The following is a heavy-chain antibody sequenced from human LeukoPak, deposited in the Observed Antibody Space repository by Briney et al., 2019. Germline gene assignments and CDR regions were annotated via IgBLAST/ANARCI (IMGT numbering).Heavy chain of an antibody. V-gene: IGHV3-21*01. Sequence: GGSLRLSCAASGFTFSSYSMNWVRQAPGKGLEWVSSISSSSSYIYYADSVKGRFIISRDNTKSSLSLQMNSLRDEDTAVYYCARDKYMSGHVGSLFDPWGQGTLVTVSS. J-gene: IGHJ5*02. CDR3: ARDKYMSGHVGSLFDP. D-gene: IGHD1-1*01. CDR1: GFTFSSYS. CDR2: ISSSSSYI.